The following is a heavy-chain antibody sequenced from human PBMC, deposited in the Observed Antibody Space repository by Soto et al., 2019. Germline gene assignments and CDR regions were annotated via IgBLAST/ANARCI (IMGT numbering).Heavy chain of an antibody. J-gene: IGHJ4*02. Sequence: QLQLQESGPGLVKPSETLSLTCTVSGGSICSSSYYWGWIRHPPGKGLEWIGSIYYSGSTYYNPSLNSRVTISVVTSKNQFSLKLSSVTAADTAVYYSARGVVGPTASDYWGQGTLVTVSS. CDR2: IYYSGST. D-gene: IGHD1-26*01. CDR3: ARGVVGPTASDY. V-gene: IGHV4-39*01. CDR1: GGSICSSSYY.